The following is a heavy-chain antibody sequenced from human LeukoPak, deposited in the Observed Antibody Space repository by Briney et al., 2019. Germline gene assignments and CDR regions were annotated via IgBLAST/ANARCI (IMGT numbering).Heavy chain of an antibody. CDR1: GYSLTDFY. J-gene: IGHJ5*02. D-gene: IGHD1-14*01. V-gene: IGHV1-2*02. Sequence: SVKLSRQASGYSLTDFYLNWVPDAPAQRRECRWEINPYSDAPIYTQRLQGRVTMTWDTSTGTAYMELTRLTSADTAVYYCATATVTHTRDPWGQGTLITVSS. CDR2: INPYSDAP. CDR3: ATATVTHTRDP.